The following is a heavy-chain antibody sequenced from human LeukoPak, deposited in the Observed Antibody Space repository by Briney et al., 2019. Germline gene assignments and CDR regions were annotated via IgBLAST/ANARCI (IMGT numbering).Heavy chain of an antibody. CDR2: ISYDGSNK. Sequence: GRSLRLSCAASGFTFSSYGMHWVRQAPGKGLEWVAVISYDGSNKYYADSVKGRFTISRDNSKNTLYLQMNSLRAEDTAVYYCAKDRRDYRFDYWGQGTLVNVSS. CDR1: GFTFSSYG. J-gene: IGHJ4*02. V-gene: IGHV3-30*18. D-gene: IGHD4-11*01. CDR3: AKDRRDYRFDY.